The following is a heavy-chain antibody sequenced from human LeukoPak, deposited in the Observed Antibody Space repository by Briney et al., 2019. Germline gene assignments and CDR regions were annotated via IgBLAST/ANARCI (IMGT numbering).Heavy chain of an antibody. CDR3: ARGSTADVVDY. J-gene: IGHJ4*02. Sequence: AETLSLTCTVSGGSISSHYWSWIRQPPGKGLEGIGYTYYSGSTNYNPSLKSRVTISADTSKNQLSLKLSSVTAADTAVYYCARGSTADVVDYWGQGTLVTVSS. CDR1: GGSISSHY. V-gene: IGHV4-59*11. CDR2: TYYSGST. D-gene: IGHD1-26*01.